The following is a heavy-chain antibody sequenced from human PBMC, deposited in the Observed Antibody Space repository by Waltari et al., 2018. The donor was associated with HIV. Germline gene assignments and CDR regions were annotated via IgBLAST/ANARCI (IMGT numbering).Heavy chain of an antibody. CDR1: GGSIRSYY. CDR2: IYYSGST. J-gene: IGHJ4*02. CDR3: ARDSREIAAAGEFDY. V-gene: IGHV4-59*01. Sequence: QVQLQESGPELVKPSETLSLTCTVSGGSIRSYYWSWIRQPPGKELEWIGSIYYSGSTKNNPSLRSRVTLSVDTSKNQFSLNLNSVTTADTAVYFCARDSREIAAAGEFDYWGQGTLVTVSS. D-gene: IGHD6-13*01.